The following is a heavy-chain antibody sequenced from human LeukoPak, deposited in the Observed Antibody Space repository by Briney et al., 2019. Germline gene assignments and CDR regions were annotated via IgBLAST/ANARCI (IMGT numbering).Heavy chain of an antibody. CDR3: VRGTGY. CDR1: GFTFSTYV. Sequence: GGSPRLSCSVSGFTFSTYVMHWVRQAPGKGLEYVSAISSNGDNTYYADSVKGRFTISRDNSKNTLYLQMSSLRADDTAVYYCVRGTGYWGQGTLVTVSS. J-gene: IGHJ4*02. CDR2: ISSNGDNT. V-gene: IGHV3-64D*06.